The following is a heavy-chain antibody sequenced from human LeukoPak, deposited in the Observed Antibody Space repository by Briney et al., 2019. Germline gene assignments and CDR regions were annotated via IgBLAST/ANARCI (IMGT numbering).Heavy chain of an antibody. D-gene: IGHD4-17*01. CDR3: VREEYGDHMWW. CDR1: GFTFSTYW. V-gene: IGHV3-7*01. Sequence: GGSLRLSGAASGFTFSTYWMSWVRQAPGKGLEWVANIKQDGSQEYYVDSGKGRFTIYRENAKNSLYLQMNSLRVEDTAVYYCVREEYGDHMWWWGQGTPVTVSS. J-gene: IGHJ4*02. CDR2: IKQDGSQE.